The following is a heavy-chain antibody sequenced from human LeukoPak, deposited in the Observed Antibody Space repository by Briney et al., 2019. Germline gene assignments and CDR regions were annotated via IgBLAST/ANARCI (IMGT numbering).Heavy chain of an antibody. CDR2: IYYSGST. CDR3: ARDLGAAVTFDY. D-gene: IGHD6-13*01. V-gene: IGHV4-39*07. Sequence: NPSETLSLTCTVSGGSISSSSYYWGWIRQPPGKGLEWIGSIYYSGSTYYNPSLKSRVTISVDTSKNQFSLKLSSVTAADTAVYYCARDLGAAVTFDYWGQGTLVTVSS. CDR1: GGSISSSSYY. J-gene: IGHJ4*02.